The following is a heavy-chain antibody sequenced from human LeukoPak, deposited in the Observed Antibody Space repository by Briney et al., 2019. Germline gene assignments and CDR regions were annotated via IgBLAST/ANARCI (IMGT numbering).Heavy chain of an antibody. CDR2: IIPILGIA. V-gene: IGHV1-69*04. D-gene: IGHD5-18*01. J-gene: IGHJ4*02. CDR1: GGTFSSYA. CDR3: ARSALGIRLWTPFDY. Sequence: SVKVSCKASGGTFSSYAISWVRQAPGQGHEWMGRIIPILGIANYAQKFQGRVTITADKSTSTAYMELSSLRSKDTAVYYCARSALGIRLWTPFDYWGQGALVTVSS.